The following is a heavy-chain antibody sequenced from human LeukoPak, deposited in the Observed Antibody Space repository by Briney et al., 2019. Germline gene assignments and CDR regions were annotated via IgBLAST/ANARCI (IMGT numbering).Heavy chain of an antibody. Sequence: PGGSLRLSCAASGFTFSSYSMNWVRQAPGKGLEWVSSISSSSSYIYYADSVKGRFTISRDNSKNTLYLQMNSLRAEDTAVYYCAKQVLEGYFDWLLWYWGQGTLVTVSS. D-gene: IGHD3-9*01. CDR2: ISSSSSYI. J-gene: IGHJ4*02. CDR1: GFTFSSYS. CDR3: AKQVLEGYFDWLLWY. V-gene: IGHV3-21*04.